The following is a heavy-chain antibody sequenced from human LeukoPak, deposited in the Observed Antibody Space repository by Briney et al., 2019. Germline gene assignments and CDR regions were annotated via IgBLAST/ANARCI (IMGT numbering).Heavy chain of an antibody. CDR2: IIPIFGTA. D-gene: IGHD5-18*01. CDR3: ASGAGSAMVTTNFDY. V-gene: IGHV1-69*13. CDR1: GGTFSSYA. J-gene: IGHJ4*02. Sequence: GASVKVSCKASGGTFSSYAISWVRQAPGQGLEWMGGIIPIFGTANYAQKFQGRVTITADESTSTAYMELSSLRSEDTAVYYCASGAGSAMVTTNFDYWGQGTLVTVSS.